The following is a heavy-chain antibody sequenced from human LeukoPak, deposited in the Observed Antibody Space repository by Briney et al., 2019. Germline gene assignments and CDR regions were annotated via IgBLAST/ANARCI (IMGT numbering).Heavy chain of an antibody. CDR2: ITNDGSST. D-gene: IGHD3-3*01. CDR1: GLTFSSHW. V-gene: IGHV3-74*01. Sequence: GGSLRLSCAASGLTFSSHWMHWVRQAPGKGLVWVSRITNDGSSTTYADSVKGRFTLSRDNSKNTLYLQMNSLRAEDTAVYFCAKKSLWSGPFDYWGQGTLVTVFS. J-gene: IGHJ4*02. CDR3: AKKSLWSGPFDY.